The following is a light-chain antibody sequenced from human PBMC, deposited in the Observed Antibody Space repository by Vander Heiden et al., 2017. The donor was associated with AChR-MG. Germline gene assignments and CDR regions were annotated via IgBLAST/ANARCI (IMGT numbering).Light chain of an antibody. CDR3: QQRSYWPLT. CDR1: QSVSSY. Sequence: EIVLTQSPATLSLSPGERATLSCRASQSVSSYLAWYQQKPGQAPRLLIYDASSRATGIPARFSGSGSGTDFNLTISSLEPEDFALYYCQQRSYWPLTFGGGTKVEI. J-gene: IGKJ4*01. CDR2: DAS. V-gene: IGKV3-11*01.